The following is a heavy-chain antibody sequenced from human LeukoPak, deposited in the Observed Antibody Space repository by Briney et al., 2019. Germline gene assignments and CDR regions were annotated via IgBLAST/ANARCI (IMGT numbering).Heavy chain of an antibody. Sequence: SETLSLTCIVSGGSITSYYWSWIRQPPGKGLEWIGYIYYSGSTNYNPPLKSRVTISVETSKNQFSLKLRSVTAADTAVYYCARHIPGNPYFDYWGQGTPVTVSS. J-gene: IGHJ4*02. D-gene: IGHD4-23*01. CDR1: GGSITSYY. CDR3: ARHIPGNPYFDY. CDR2: IYYSGST. V-gene: IGHV4-59*08.